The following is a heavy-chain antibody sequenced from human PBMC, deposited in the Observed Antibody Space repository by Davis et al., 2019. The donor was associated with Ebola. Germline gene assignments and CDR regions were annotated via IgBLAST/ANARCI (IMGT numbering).Heavy chain of an antibody. CDR1: GGSGSGSA. D-gene: IGHD3-22*01. CDR3: TTEVVVISSLWYFDL. Sequence: GESLKISCAASGGSGSGSAMHWVRQASGKGLEWVGRIRSKANSYATAYAASVKGRFTISRDDSKNTLYLQMNSLKTEDTAVYYCTTEVVVISSLWYFDLWGRGTLVTVSS. CDR2: IRSKANSYAT. V-gene: IGHV3-73*01. J-gene: IGHJ2*01.